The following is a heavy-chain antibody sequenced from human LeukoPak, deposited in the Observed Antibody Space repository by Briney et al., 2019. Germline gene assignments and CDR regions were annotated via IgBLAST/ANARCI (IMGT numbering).Heavy chain of an antibody. CDR1: GFTFSNYW. D-gene: IGHD6-13*01. J-gene: IGHJ4*02. CDR3: ARARIAAPLLDY. CDR2: ISDHGKSR. V-gene: IGHV3-48*04. Sequence: GGSLRLSCAASGFTFSNYWMHWVRQAPGKGLEWVSYISDHGKSRNYVDSVKGRFTISRDNAKNSLYLQMSSLRVEDTAVYFCARARIAAPLLDYWGQGTLVTVSS.